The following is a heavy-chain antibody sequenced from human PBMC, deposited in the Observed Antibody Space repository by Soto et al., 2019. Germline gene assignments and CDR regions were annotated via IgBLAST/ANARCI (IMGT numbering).Heavy chain of an antibody. CDR1: GFTFSTYW. J-gene: IGHJ5*02. Sequence: EVQLVESGGGLGQPGGSLRLSCAASGFTFSTYWMHWVRQAPGKGLVWVSRINSDGSRTNYADSVKGRFTTFRDNAKNTVYLQWNSLTAEDTAVYYCATVATGSHDWFDPWGQGTLVTVSS. V-gene: IGHV3-74*01. CDR2: INSDGSRT. CDR3: ATVATGSHDWFDP. D-gene: IGHD1-1*01.